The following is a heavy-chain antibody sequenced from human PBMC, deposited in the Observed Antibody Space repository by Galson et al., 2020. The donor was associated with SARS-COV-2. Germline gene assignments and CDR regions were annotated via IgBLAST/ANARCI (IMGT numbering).Heavy chain of an antibody. V-gene: IGHV1-2*02. Sequence: VKGICTASGYTFTGYYMHRVRPASAQGLECMGWINPNSGGTNYAQNFQARVTMTRDTSISTAYMELSRLRSDDTAVYYCARLGMKPIATAGPNYYYYGMDVWGQGTTVTVSS. J-gene: IGHJ6*02. CDR1: GYTFTGYY. CDR2: INPNSGGT. D-gene: IGHD6-13*01. CDR3: ARLGMKPIATAGPNYYYYGMDV.